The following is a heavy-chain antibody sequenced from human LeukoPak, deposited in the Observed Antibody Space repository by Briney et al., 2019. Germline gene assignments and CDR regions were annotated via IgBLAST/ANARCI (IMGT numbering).Heavy chain of an antibody. CDR3: ARVYSGYANAFDI. J-gene: IGHJ3*02. CDR1: GYTFTSYY. D-gene: IGHD5-12*01. V-gene: IGHV1-46*01. Sequence: GASVKVSCKASGYTFTSYYMHWVRQAPGQGLEWIGIINPSGGSTSYAQKFQGRVTMTRDMSTRTVYMELSSLRSEDTAVYYCARVYSGYANAFDIWGQGTMVTVSS. CDR2: INPSGGST.